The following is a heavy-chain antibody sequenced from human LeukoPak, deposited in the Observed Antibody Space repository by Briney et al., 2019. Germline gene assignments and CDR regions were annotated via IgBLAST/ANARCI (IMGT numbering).Heavy chain of an antibody. CDR1: GFTFSSYE. J-gene: IGHJ4*02. CDR3: ARDRYDSY. Sequence: PGGSLRLSCAASGFTFSSYEMNWVRQAPGKGLEWVSYISRSGSTIYYADSVKGRFIISRGNAKNSLYLQMNSLTDEDTAVYYCARDRYDSYWGQGTLVTVSS. D-gene: IGHD2-15*01. CDR2: ISRSGSTI. V-gene: IGHV3-48*03.